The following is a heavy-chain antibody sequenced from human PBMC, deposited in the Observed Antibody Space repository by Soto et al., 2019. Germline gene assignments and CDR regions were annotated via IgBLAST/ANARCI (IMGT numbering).Heavy chain of an antibody. CDR2: ISGSGGST. CDR1: GFTFSSYA. J-gene: IGHJ4*02. V-gene: IGHV3-23*01. CDR3: AKDLSSTSRTPEL. Sequence: PGGSLRLSCAASGFTFSSYAMSWVRQAPGKGLEWVSAISGSGGSTYYADSVKGRFTISRDNSKNTLYLQMNSLRAEDTALYYCAKDLSSTSRTPELWGQGTLVTVSS. D-gene: IGHD2-2*01.